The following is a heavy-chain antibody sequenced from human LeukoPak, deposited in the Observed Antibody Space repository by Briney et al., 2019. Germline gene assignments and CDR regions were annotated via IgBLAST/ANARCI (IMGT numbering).Heavy chain of an antibody. D-gene: IGHD3-9*01. CDR1: GFTFISYA. CDR3: ARDGLLRYFDSQYVGPYYFDY. Sequence: GGALILFCAACGFTFISYAMHWVGQPPARGLEGGAVISYHGSNKYYSDSVKRRFTISRDNSKNTLYVQINSLGAEDTAVYYCARDGLLRYFDSQYVGPYYFDYWGQGTLVTVSS. J-gene: IGHJ4*02. V-gene: IGHV3-30-3*01. CDR2: ISYHGSNK.